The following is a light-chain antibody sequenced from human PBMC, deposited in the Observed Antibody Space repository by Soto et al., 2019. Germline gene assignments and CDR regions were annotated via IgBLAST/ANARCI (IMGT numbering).Light chain of an antibody. CDR3: QKYNSPLFT. Sequence: DIQMTHSPSSLSASVGARVTITCRASQGISNYLAWYQQKPGKVPKLLIYAASTLQSGVPSRFSRSEYGTDFTLTISSLQPEDVATYYCQKYNSPLFTFGGGTKVDIK. V-gene: IGKV1-27*01. CDR1: QGISNY. CDR2: AAS. J-gene: IGKJ4*01.